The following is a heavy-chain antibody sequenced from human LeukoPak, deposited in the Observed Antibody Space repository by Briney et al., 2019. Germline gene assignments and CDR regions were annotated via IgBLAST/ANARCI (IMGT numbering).Heavy chain of an antibody. CDR3: ARLSCSSTSCYPYYFNY. J-gene: IGHJ4*02. CDR2: IYPGDSDT. Sequence: GGSLKISCKGSGYSFTSYWIGWVRQMPGKGLEWMGIIYPGDSDTRYSPSFQGQVTISADKSISTAYLQWSSLKAPDTAMYYCARLSCSSTSCYPYYFNYWGQGTLVTVSS. D-gene: IGHD2-2*01. CDR1: GYSFTSYW. V-gene: IGHV5-51*01.